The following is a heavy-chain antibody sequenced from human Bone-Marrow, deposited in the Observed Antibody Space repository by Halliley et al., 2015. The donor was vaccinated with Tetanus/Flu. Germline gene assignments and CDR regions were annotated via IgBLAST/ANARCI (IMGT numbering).Heavy chain of an antibody. D-gene: IGHD3-10*01. V-gene: IGHV4-31*02. CDR2: IYYPGTT. CDR3: ARSPGASGTYDSACYFDY. Sequence: YIYYPGTTYYNPSLQSRVSMSLDTSKNQFSLNLSSVTAADTAVFYCARSPGASGTYDSACYFDYWGQGTLVTVSS. J-gene: IGHJ4*02.